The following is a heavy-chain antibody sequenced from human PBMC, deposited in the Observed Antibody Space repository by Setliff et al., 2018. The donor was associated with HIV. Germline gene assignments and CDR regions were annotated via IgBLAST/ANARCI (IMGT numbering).Heavy chain of an antibody. CDR1: GGSISSGSYY. J-gene: IGHJ5*02. Sequence: SETLSLTCTVSGGSISSGSYYWSWIRQPAGKGLEWIGHIYTSGSPNYNPSLKSRVTISVDTSKNQFSLKLSSVTAADTAVYYCASRIYYYDSNNFLREEGFDPWGQGTLVTVSS. V-gene: IGHV4-61*09. CDR3: ASRIYYYDSNNFLREEGFDP. D-gene: IGHD3-22*01. CDR2: IYTSGSP.